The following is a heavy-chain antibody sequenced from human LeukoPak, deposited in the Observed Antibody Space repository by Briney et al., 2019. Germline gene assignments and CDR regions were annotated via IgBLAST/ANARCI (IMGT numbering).Heavy chain of an antibody. CDR2: IYYSGYT. V-gene: IGHV4-59*01. Sequence: SETPSLTCTVSGGSISNYYWSWIRRPPGKGLEWIGYIYYSGYTNYNPSLKSRVTISVDTSKNQFSLKLSSVTAADTAVYYCARNDASGSYYNVAFDIWGQGTMVTVSS. CDR3: ARNDASGSYYNVAFDI. J-gene: IGHJ3*02. CDR1: GGSISNYY. D-gene: IGHD3-10*01.